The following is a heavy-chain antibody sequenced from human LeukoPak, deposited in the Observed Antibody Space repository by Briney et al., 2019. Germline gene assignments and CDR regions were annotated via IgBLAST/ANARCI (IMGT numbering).Heavy chain of an antibody. J-gene: IGHJ4*02. V-gene: IGHV1-18*01. CDR3: ATDVYYGSGSYYASSY. Sequence: ASVKVSCKASGYTFTSYGISWVRQAPGQGLEGMGWISAYNGNTNYAQKLQARLTMTTDTSTSTAYMELRSLRSDDTAVYYCATDVYYGSGSYYASSYWGQGTRVTVSS. CDR1: GYTFTSYG. D-gene: IGHD3-10*01. CDR2: ISAYNGNT.